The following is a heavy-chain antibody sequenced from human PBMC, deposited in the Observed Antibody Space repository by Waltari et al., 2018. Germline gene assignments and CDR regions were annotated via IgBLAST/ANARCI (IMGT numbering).Heavy chain of an antibody. J-gene: IGHJ3*01. Sequence: EVQLVESGGGLVQPGGSLRLSCVTSGFKFSDFWINWVRQAPGRGLEWVANIRQDGVAKNDLDSVKGRFTVSRDNAENSLFLQLNSLTAEDTALYYCARDVPNSGRGGFDFWGHGTMVIVSS. CDR2: IRQDGVAK. V-gene: IGHV3-7*01. CDR1: GFKFSDFW. D-gene: IGHD3-10*01. CDR3: ARDVPNSGRGGFDF.